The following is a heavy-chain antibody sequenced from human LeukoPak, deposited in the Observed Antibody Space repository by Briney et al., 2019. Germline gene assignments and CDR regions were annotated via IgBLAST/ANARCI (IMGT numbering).Heavy chain of an antibody. CDR1: GFTSSSYS. J-gene: IGHJ4*02. Sequence: GGSLRLSCAASGFTSSSYSMNWVRQAPGKGLEWVSSISSSSSYIYYADSVKGRFTISRDNAKNSLYLQMNSLRAEDTAVYYCAREGSGSYFPFDYWGQGTLVTVSS. CDR2: ISSSSSYI. CDR3: AREGSGSYFPFDY. D-gene: IGHD3-10*01. V-gene: IGHV3-21*01.